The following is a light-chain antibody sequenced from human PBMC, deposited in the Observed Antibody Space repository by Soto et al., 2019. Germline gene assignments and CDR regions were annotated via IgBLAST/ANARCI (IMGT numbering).Light chain of an antibody. J-gene: IGKJ4*01. CDR2: AAS. Sequence: DIQMTQSPSSVSAYVGDRVTITCRASERINTYLAWYQQQPGKAPKLLIYAASSLQSGVPSRFSGRGSGTEFTLTISNLQPEDFATYYCQQANSPPLTFGGGTKVEIK. CDR3: QQANSPPLT. V-gene: IGKV1-12*01. CDR1: ERINTY.